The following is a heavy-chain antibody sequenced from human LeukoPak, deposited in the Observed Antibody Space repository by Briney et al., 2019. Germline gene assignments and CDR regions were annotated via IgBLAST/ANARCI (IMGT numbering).Heavy chain of an antibody. CDR2: IYDSGST. J-gene: IGHJ4*02. Sequence: PSETLSLTCTVSGGSISSYYWNWIRQPPGKGLEWIGYIYDSGSTNYNPSLKSRVTISVDTSKNQFSLKLNSVTAADTAVYYCARARYYDFWSVSEYHFDYWGQGTLVTVSS. V-gene: IGHV4-59*01. CDR3: ARARYYDFWSVSEYHFDY. CDR1: GGSISSYY. D-gene: IGHD3-3*01.